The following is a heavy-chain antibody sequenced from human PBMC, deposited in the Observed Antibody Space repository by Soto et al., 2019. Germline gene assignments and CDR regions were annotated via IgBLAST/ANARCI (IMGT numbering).Heavy chain of an antibody. D-gene: IGHD6-13*01. J-gene: IGHJ6*01. CDR1: GFTFSSYA. CDR2: ISYDGSNK. Sequence: QVQLVESGGGVVQPGRSLRLSCAASGFTFSSYAMHWVRQAPGKGLERVAVISYDGSNKYYAGSVKGRFTISRDNSKNTLYLQMNSLRAEDTAVYYCARDARAAAGTYYYDGMDVW. CDR3: ARDARAAAGTYYYDGMDV. V-gene: IGHV3-30-3*01.